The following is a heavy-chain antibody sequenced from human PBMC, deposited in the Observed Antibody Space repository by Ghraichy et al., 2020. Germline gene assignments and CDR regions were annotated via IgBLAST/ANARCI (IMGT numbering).Heavy chain of an antibody. CDR2: IYYSVST. D-gene: IGHD3-22*01. V-gene: IGHV4-61*01. Sequence: SETLSLTCSVSGGSVSSGSYYWSWIRQSPWKGLEWIGYIYYSVSTNYNPSLKSRVTISVDTSKNQFSLKLTSVTAADTAVYYCAHGSSGYYPFDYWGQGTLVTVSS. CDR3: AHGSSGYYPFDY. J-gene: IGHJ4*02. CDR1: GGSVSSGSYY.